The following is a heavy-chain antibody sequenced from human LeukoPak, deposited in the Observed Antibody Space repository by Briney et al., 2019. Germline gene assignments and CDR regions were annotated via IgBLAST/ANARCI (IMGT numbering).Heavy chain of an antibody. CDR1: GGSISSYY. CDR3: ARDHRTDCSSTSCYKYYYYGMDV. J-gene: IGHJ6*02. V-gene: IGHV4-59*01. CDR2: IYYSGST. Sequence: SETLSLTCTVSGGSISSYYWSWIRQPPGKGLEWIGYIYYSGSTIYNPSLKSRVNISVDTSKNQFSLKLSSVTAADTAVYYCARDHRTDCSSTSCYKYYYYGMDVWGQGTTVTVSS. D-gene: IGHD2-2*01.